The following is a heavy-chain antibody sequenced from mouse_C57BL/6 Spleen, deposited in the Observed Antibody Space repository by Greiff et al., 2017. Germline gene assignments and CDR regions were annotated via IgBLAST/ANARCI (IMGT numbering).Heavy chain of an antibody. V-gene: IGHV1-18*01. Sequence: VQLQQSGPELVKPGASVKIPCKASGYTFTDYNMDWVKQSNGKSLEWIGDINPNNGGTIYNQKFKGKATLTVDKSSSTAYMELRSLTSEDTAVYYCASDYSNSGYFDYWGQGTTLTVSS. CDR3: ASDYSNSGYFDY. D-gene: IGHD2-5*01. CDR2: INPNNGGT. J-gene: IGHJ2*01. CDR1: GYTFTDYN.